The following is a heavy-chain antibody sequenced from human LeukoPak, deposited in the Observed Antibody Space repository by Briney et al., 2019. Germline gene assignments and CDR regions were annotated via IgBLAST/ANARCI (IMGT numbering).Heavy chain of an antibody. D-gene: IGHD3-22*01. V-gene: IGHV3-21*04. Sequence: GGPLRLSCAASGFTFNSYSMSWVRQPPGKGLEWVSSISSSSTYIYYADSVKGRFTISRDNSKNTLYLQMNSLRAEDTAVYYCAKIFPYYYDSSGTPDWGQGTLVTVSS. J-gene: IGHJ4*02. CDR1: GFTFNSYS. CDR2: ISSSSTYI. CDR3: AKIFPYYYDSSGTPD.